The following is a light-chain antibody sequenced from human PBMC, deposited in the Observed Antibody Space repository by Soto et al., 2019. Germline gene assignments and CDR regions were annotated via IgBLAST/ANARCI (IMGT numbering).Light chain of an antibody. Sequence: EIVLTQSPATLSLSPGERATLSCRASQSVSTNLAWYQQKPGQAPRLLIYDASNRATDIPARFSGSGSGTDFTLTISSLEPADFAVYYCQQNNNWPSFTFGPGTKVDI. V-gene: IGKV3-11*01. CDR2: DAS. CDR3: QQNNNWPSFT. J-gene: IGKJ3*01. CDR1: QSVSTN.